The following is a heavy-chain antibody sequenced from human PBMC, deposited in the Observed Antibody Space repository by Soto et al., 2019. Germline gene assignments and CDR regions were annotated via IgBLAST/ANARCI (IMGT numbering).Heavy chain of an antibody. Sequence: ASVKVSCKASGYTFTGYFIHWVRQAPGQGLEWMGWIIPALGKTHYIEKFQGRVTITADDATRTVYMEVRDLTSEDTAIYYCARGPFRPSAMDVWGQGTTVIVSS. J-gene: IGHJ6*02. V-gene: IGHV1-2*02. CDR2: IIPALGKT. CDR3: ARGPFRPSAMDV. CDR1: GYTFTGYF. D-gene: IGHD3-10*01.